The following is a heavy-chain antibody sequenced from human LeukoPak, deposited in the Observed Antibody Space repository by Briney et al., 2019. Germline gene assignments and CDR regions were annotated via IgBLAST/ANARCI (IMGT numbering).Heavy chain of an antibody. D-gene: IGHD1-1*01. Sequence: ASVKVSCKASGYTFTSYGISWVRRAHGQGLEWMGWMRVYNGNTNHAKNFQDRVTMTADTSTNTAYMELRSLRFDDTAVYYCARASRENWKAGYGYWGQGTLVTVSS. CDR1: GYTFTSYG. CDR3: ARASRENWKAGYGY. CDR2: MRVYNGNT. V-gene: IGHV1-18*01. J-gene: IGHJ4*02.